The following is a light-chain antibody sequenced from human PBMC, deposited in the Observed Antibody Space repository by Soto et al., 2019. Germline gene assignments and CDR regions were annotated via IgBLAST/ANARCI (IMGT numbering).Light chain of an antibody. J-gene: IGLJ1*01. Sequence: QSALTQPASVSGSPGQSITISCTGSSSDVGGYNYVSWYQQHPGKAPKLMIYEVTNRPSGVSNRFSGSKSGNTASLTISGLQAEDEADYHCSSYTSRTTQVFGTGTKVTVL. V-gene: IGLV2-14*01. CDR3: SSYTSRTTQV. CDR1: SSDVGGYNY. CDR2: EVT.